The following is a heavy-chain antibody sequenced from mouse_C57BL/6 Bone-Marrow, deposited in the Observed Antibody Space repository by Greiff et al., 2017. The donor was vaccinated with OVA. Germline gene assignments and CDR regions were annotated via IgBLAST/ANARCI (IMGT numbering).Heavy chain of an antibody. CDR1: GFTFSRYA. V-gene: IGHV5-4*01. CDR3: ARDFITTVVAPYFDY. Sequence: VKLVESGGGLVKPGGSLKLSCAASGFTFSRYAMSWVRQTPEKRLEWVATISAGGSYTHYPDNVKGRFTISRDNAKNNLYLQMSHLKSEDTAMYYCARDFITTVVAPYFDYWGQGTTLTVSS. CDR2: ISAGGSYT. J-gene: IGHJ2*01. D-gene: IGHD1-1*01.